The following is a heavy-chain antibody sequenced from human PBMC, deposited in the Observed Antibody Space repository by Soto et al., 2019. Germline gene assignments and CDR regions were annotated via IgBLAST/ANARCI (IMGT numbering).Heavy chain of an antibody. CDR2: ISSSSGTI. CDR3: ARGLAARPSWFDP. J-gene: IGHJ5*02. V-gene: IGHV3-48*02. CDR1: GFTFSSYS. Sequence: PGGSLRLSCAASGFTFSSYSMNWVRQAPGKGLEWVSYISSSSGTIYYADSVEGRFTISRDNAKNSLYLQMNSLSDEDTAVYFCARGLAARPSWFDPWGQGTLVTVSS. D-gene: IGHD6-6*01.